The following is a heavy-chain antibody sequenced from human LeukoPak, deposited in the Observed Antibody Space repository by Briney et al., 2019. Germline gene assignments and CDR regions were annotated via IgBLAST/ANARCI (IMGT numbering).Heavy chain of an antibody. CDR3: ARAGNIGTVDY. J-gene: IGHJ4*02. CDR2: INEAGSEK. D-gene: IGHD2/OR15-2a*01. CDR1: GFTFRDYW. Sequence: GGSLRLSCAASGFTFRDYWMSWVRQAPGTGLEWVANINEAGSEKYYVDSVKGRFAISRDNAKNSLNLQLNSLRAEDTAVYYCARAGNIGTVDYWGQGTLVTVTS. V-gene: IGHV3-7*01.